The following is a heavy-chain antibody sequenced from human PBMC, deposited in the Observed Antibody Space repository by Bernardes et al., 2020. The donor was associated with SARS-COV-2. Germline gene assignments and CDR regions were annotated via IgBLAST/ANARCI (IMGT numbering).Heavy chain of an antibody. CDR3: AKDTVEMATVGIDY. CDR2: ISWDGGST. V-gene: IGHV3-43*01. J-gene: IGHJ4*02. CDR1: GFTFDDYT. Sequence: GSLRLSCAASGFTFDDYTMHWVRQAPGKGLEWVSLISWDGGSTYYADSVKGRFTVSRDNSRNSLYLQMNSLTTEDTALYYCAKDTVEMATVGIDYWGQGTLVTVSS. D-gene: IGHD4-4*01.